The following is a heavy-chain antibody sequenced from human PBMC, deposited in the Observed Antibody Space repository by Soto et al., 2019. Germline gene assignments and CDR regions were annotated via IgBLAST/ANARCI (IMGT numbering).Heavy chain of an antibody. CDR2: IKTKTDGGTT. V-gene: IGHV3-15*01. D-gene: IGHD5-18*01. J-gene: IGHJ4*02. CDR1: GFTFSNAC. Sequence: GSLRLSCVASGFTFSNACMTWVRQAPGKGLEWVGHIKTKTDGGTTDYAAPVKGRFTISRDDSKNTLYLQMNSLKTEDTAVYYCTTGTWIQLWLPDYWGQG. CDR3: TTGTWIQLWLPDY.